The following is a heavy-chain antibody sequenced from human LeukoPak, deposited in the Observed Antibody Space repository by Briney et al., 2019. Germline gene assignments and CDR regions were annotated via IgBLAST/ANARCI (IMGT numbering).Heavy chain of an antibody. CDR2: IYYSGST. CDR3: ARRRVDSSGYDAFDI. J-gene: IGHJ3*02. CDR1: GGSISSDYYY. Sequence: SQTLSLTCTVSGGSISSDYYYWSWIRQPAEKGLEWIGYIYYSGSTNYNPSLNSRVNILIDTSKSPFSLKLGSVTAADTAVYYCARRRVDSSGYDAFDIWGQGTMVTVSS. D-gene: IGHD3-22*01. V-gene: IGHV4-61*10.